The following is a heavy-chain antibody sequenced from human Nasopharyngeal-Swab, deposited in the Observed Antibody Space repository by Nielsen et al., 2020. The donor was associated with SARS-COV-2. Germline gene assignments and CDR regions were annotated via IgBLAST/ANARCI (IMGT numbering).Heavy chain of an antibody. CDR3: ASQMAARFDY. V-gene: IGHV4-4*02. D-gene: IGHD6-6*01. CDR2: IYHSGST. J-gene: IGHJ4*02. Sequence: WIRQPPGKGLEWIGEIYHSGSTNYNPSLKSRVTISVDKSKNQFSLKLSSVTAADTAVYYCASQMAARFDYWGQGTLVTVSS.